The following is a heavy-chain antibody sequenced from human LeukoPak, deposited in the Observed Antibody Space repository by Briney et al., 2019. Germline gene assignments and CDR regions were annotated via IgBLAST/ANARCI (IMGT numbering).Heavy chain of an antibody. V-gene: IGHV4-4*07. CDR1: GGSISSYY. D-gene: IGHD3-22*01. CDR2: IYTSGST. J-gene: IGHJ5*02. Sequence: PSETLSLTCTVSGGSISSYYWSWIRQPAGKGLEWIGRIYTSGSTNYNPSLKSRVTMSVDTSKNQFSLKLSSVTAADTAVYYCARDRYYYDSSGYPEGYWFDPWGQGTLVTVSS. CDR3: ARDRYYYDSSGYPEGYWFDP.